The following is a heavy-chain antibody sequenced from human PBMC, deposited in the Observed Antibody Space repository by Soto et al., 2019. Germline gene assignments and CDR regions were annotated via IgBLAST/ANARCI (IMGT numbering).Heavy chain of an antibody. D-gene: IGHD3-22*01. CDR3: ARDPVTYYYDSSGYYYSRGFDY. J-gene: IGHJ4*02. CDR1: GDSVSSNSAA. Sequence: SQTLSLTCAISGDSVSSNSAAWNWIRQSPSRGLEWLGRTYYRSKWYNDYAVSVKSRITINPDTSKNQFSLQLNSVTPEDTAVYYCARDPVTYYYDSSGYYYSRGFDYWGQGTLVTVSS. V-gene: IGHV6-1*01. CDR2: TYYRSKWYN.